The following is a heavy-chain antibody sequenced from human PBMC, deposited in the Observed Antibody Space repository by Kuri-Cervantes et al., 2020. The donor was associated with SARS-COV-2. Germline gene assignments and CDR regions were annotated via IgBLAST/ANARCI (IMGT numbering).Heavy chain of an antibody. J-gene: IGHJ4*02. V-gene: IGHV4-38-2*01. CDR2: IYHSGST. CDR3: ARVARLVSYYFDY. Sequence: GSLRLSSAVSGYSISSGYYWGWIRQPPGKGLEWIGSIYHSGSTYYNPSLKSRATISVDTSKNQFSLKLSSVTAADTAVYYCARVARLVSYYFDYWGQGTLVTVSS. CDR1: GYSISSGYY. D-gene: IGHD6-6*01.